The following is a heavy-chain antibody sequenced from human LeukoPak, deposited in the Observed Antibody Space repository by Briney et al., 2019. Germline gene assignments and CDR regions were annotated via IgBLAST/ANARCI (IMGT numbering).Heavy chain of an antibody. J-gene: IGHJ5*02. V-gene: IGHV3-11*01. Sequence: GGSLRLSCAASGFRFSDYYMTWIRQAPGKGLEWVSHITSSGSTIHYADSVKGRFTISRDNAKNSLYLQMSSLRAEDTVVYYCARIGSSWPNWFDPWGQGTLVTVSS. CDR3: ARIGSSWPNWFDP. CDR1: GFRFSDYY. D-gene: IGHD6-13*01. CDR2: ITSSGSTI.